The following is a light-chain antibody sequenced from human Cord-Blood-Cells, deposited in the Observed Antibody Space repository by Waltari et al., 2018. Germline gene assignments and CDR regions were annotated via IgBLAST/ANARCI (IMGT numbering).Light chain of an antibody. J-gene: IGLJ3*02. V-gene: IGLV1-47*01. CDR2: RNK. CDR3: AAWDDSLSGWV. CDR1: SSNIGSKY. Sequence: QSVLTQPPSASGTPGQRVTISCSGSSSNIGSKYVYWYQQLPGTAPKLLIYRNKQRASGVPDRFSGSKSGTSASLAISGRRAEDEADYSCAAWDDSLSGWVFGGGPKLTVL.